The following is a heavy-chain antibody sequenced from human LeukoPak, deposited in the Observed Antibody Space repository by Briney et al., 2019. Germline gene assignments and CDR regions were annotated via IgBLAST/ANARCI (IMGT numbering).Heavy chain of an antibody. CDR3: ARGSDFGDY. V-gene: IGHV4-59*01. Sequence: PSETLSLTCTVSGGSISSYYWSWIRQPPGKGLEWIGYMSYSGSTNYNPSLKSRVTMSINTSKNQSSLRLSSVTAADTAVYYCARGSDFGDYWGQGTLVTVSS. D-gene: IGHD4-17*01. CDR1: GGSISSYY. CDR2: MSYSGST. J-gene: IGHJ4*02.